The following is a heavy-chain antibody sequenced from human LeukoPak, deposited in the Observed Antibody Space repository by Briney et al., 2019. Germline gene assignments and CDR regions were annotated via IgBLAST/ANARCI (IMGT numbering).Heavy chain of an antibody. CDR1: GFSVSNYY. CDR2: IRDSGET. Sequence: GGSLRLSCAGSGFSVSNYYMSWVRQAPGKGLEWVSLIRDSGETFYADSVKGRFTISRDNSKNTMYLQMNRLRVEDTAVYFCARDRAVTQDWVEFDPWGQGTLVTGSS. CDR3: ARDRAVTQDWVEFDP. J-gene: IGHJ5*02. V-gene: IGHV3-66*03. D-gene: IGHD4-17*01.